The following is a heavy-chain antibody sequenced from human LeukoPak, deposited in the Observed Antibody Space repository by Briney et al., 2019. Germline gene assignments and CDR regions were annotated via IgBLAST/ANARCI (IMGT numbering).Heavy chain of an antibody. CDR1: GGTFSSYA. D-gene: IGHD2-15*01. CDR2: IIPIFGTA. Sequence: SVKVSCKASGGTFSSYAISWVRQAPGQGLEWMGGIIPIFGTANYAQKFQGRVTITADESTSTAYMELSSLRSEDTAVYYCARAICLYCSGGSCYSCYYYYGMDVWGQGTTVTVSS. J-gene: IGHJ6*02. V-gene: IGHV1-69*13. CDR3: ARAICLYCSGGSCYSCYYYYGMDV.